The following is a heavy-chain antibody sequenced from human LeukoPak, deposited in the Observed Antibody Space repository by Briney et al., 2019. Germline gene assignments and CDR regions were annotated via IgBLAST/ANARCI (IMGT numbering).Heavy chain of an antibody. Sequence: GGSLRLSCAASGFTFSSYAMSWARQAPGKGLEWVSAISGSGGSTYYADSVKGRFTISRDNSKNTLYLQMNSLRAEDTAVYYCAKGLKGSSWHGDDYWGQGTLVTVSS. D-gene: IGHD6-13*01. CDR3: AKGLKGSSWHGDDY. CDR2: ISGSGGST. CDR1: GFTFSSYA. V-gene: IGHV3-23*01. J-gene: IGHJ4*02.